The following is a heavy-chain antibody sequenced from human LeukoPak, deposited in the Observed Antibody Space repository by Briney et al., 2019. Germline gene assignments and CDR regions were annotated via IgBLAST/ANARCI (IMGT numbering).Heavy chain of an antibody. Sequence: SETLSLTCTVSGGSISSGSYYWSWIRQPAGKGLEWIGRIYTSGSTNYNPSLKSRVTISVDTSKNQFSLKLSSVTAADTAVYYCARDLGRGGDYWGQGTLVTVSS. CDR1: GGSISSGSYY. V-gene: IGHV4-61*02. CDR2: IYTSGST. D-gene: IGHD3-10*01. J-gene: IGHJ4*02. CDR3: ARDLGRGGDY.